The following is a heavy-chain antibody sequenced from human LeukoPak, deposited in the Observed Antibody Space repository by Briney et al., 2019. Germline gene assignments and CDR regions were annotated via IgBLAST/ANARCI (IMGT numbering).Heavy chain of an antibody. D-gene: IGHD6-13*01. CDR3: ARVSSSDWFDP. J-gene: IGHJ5*02. CDR1: GFTFSSNS. Sequence: PGGSLSLSCAASGFTFSSNSLNWVRKPPGKGRGWVSSISSSSSYIYYADSVKGRFTISRDNAKNSLYLQMNSLRAEDTAVYYCARVSSSDWFDPWGQGTLVTVSS. CDR2: ISSSSSYI. V-gene: IGHV3-21*01.